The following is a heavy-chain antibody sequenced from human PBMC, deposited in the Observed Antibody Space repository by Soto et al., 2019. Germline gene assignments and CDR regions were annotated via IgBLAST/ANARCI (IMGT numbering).Heavy chain of an antibody. D-gene: IGHD5-12*01. Sequence: GGSLRLSCAASGFTFSSYGMHWARQAPGKGLEWVAVISYDGSNKYYADSVKGRFTISRDNSKNTLYLQMNSLRAEDTAVYYCAKLPGGYDFDYWGQGTLVTVSS. CDR1: GFTFSSYG. J-gene: IGHJ4*02. CDR3: AKLPGGYDFDY. CDR2: ISYDGSNK. V-gene: IGHV3-30*18.